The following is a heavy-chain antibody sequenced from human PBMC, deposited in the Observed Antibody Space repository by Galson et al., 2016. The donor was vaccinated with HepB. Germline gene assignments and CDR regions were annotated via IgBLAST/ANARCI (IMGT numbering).Heavy chain of an antibody. D-gene: IGHD1-26*01. CDR2: IWSDGSDK. CDR1: GFTFSSYG. Sequence: SLRLSCAASGFTFSSYGMHWVRQAPGKGLEWVAVIWSDGSDKYYADSVKGRFTISRDNSKYTLYLQMNSPRAEDTAVYYCARPGYRLGATYGRDVWGQGTTFTVSS. J-gene: IGHJ6*02. V-gene: IGHV3-33*01. CDR3: ARPGYRLGATYGRDV.